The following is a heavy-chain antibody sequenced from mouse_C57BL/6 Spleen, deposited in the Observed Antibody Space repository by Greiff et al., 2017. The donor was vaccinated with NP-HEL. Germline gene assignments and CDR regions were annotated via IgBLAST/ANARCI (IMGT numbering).Heavy chain of an antibody. J-gene: IGHJ1*03. CDR3: ARYGGGHFDV. CDR1: GFTFTDYY. D-gene: IGHD3-3*01. Sequence: EVQRVESGGGLVQPGGSLSLSCAASGFTFTDYYMSWVRQPPGKALEWLGFIRNKANGYTTEYSASVKGRFTISRDNSQSILYLQMNALRAEDSATYYCARYGGGHFDVWGTGTTVTVSS. CDR2: IRNKANGYTT. V-gene: IGHV7-3*01.